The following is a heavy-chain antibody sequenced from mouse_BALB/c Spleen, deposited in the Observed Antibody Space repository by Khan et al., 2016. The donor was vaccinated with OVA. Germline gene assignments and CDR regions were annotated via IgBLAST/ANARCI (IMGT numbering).Heavy chain of an antibody. CDR2: IWGGGGT. V-gene: IGHV2-6-4*01. J-gene: IGHJ4*01. Sequence: QVQLKESGPGLVAPSQSLSITCTVSGFSLSRYNVHWVRQPPGKGLEWLGMIWGGGGTDYNSALKSRLNISKDNSKSQVFLKMNSMQTDDTAMYYCVRAYYVYDGYYAMDYWGQGTSVTVSS. CDR1: GFSLSRYN. CDR3: VRAYYVYDGYYAMDY. D-gene: IGHD2-14*01.